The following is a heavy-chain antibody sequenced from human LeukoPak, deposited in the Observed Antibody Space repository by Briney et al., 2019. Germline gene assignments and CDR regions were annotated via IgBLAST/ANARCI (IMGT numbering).Heavy chain of an antibody. CDR3: ARDATTELGTVYMDV. Sequence: LSLTCTVSGYSISSGYYWGWIRQPPGKGLEWLSHISTSGSSIHYADSVKGRFTISRDNAKNSLYLQMNSLRVEDTAVYYCARDATTELGTVYMDVWGKGTTVTISS. D-gene: IGHD4-17*01. CDR1: GYSISSGYY. J-gene: IGHJ6*03. V-gene: IGHV3-11*04. CDR2: ISTSGSSI.